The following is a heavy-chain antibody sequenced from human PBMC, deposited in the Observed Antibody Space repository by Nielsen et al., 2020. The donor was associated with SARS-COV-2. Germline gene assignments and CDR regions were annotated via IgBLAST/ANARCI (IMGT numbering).Heavy chain of an antibody. Sequence: GGSLRLSCAASGFTFSSYEMNWVRQAPGKGLEWVSYISSSGSTIYYADSVKGRFTISRDNAKNSLYLQMNSLRAEDTAVYYCARGSSLTGYSNLNFDYWGQGTLVTVSS. CDR2: ISSSGSTI. CDR3: ARGSSLTGYSNLNFDY. V-gene: IGHV3-48*03. CDR1: GFTFSSYE. J-gene: IGHJ4*02. D-gene: IGHD3-9*01.